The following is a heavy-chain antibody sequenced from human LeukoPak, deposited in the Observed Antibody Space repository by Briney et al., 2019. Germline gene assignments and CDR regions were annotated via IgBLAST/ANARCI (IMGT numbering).Heavy chain of an antibody. CDR2: MNLNGGEK. J-gene: IGHJ4*02. D-gene: IGHD2-15*01. CDR3: ARDARVVIDY. Sequence: GGSLRLSCAASGFTFSSYWMSWVRQAPGKGLEWVANMNLNGGEKYYADSVKGRFTISRDNAKNSLYLLMNSLRAEDTAVYYCARDARVVIDYWGQGTLVTVSS. CDR1: GFTFSSYW. V-gene: IGHV3-7*01.